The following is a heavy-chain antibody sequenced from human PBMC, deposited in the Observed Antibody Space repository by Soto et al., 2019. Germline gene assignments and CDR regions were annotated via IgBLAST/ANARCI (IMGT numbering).Heavy chain of an antibody. Sequence: QVQLQESGPGLVKPSQTLSLTCTVSGGSFSSGDYYWSWIRQPPGKGLELIGYIYYSGNTQYNPSLRSRVTISVATSKNQFSLKLSSVTAADTAVYYCARAEMDTIPFAYWGQGTLVTVSS. CDR2: IYYSGNT. CDR3: ARAEMDTIPFAY. J-gene: IGHJ4*02. D-gene: IGHD5-18*01. V-gene: IGHV4-30-4*01. CDR1: GGSFSSGDYY.